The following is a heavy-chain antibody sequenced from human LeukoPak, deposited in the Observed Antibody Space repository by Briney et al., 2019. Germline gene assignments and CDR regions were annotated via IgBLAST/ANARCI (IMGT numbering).Heavy chain of an antibody. J-gene: IGHJ4*02. D-gene: IGHD5-18*01. CDR1: GGSISSGGYY. CDR3: ARRRYSYGYD. V-gene: IGHV4-31*03. CDR2: IYYSGST. Sequence: SETLSLTCTVSGGSISSGGYYGSWIRQHPGKGLEWIGYIYYSGSTYYNPSLKSRVTISVDTSKNQFSLKLSSVTAADTAVYYCARRRYSYGYDWGQGTLVTVSS.